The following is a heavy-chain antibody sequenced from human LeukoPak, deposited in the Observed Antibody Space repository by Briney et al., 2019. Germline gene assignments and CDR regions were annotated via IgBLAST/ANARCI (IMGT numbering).Heavy chain of an antibody. Sequence: SETLSLTCTVSGGSIRSSYYYWSWIRQPPGKGLEWIGYIYYSGSTYYNPSLKSRVTISVDTSKNQFSLKLSSVTAADTAVYYCARGGLEWLLLPSETNWFDPWGQGTLVTVSS. CDR1: GGSIRSSYYY. V-gene: IGHV4-30-4*01. CDR2: IYYSGST. J-gene: IGHJ5*02. D-gene: IGHD3-22*01. CDR3: ARGGLEWLLLPSETNWFDP.